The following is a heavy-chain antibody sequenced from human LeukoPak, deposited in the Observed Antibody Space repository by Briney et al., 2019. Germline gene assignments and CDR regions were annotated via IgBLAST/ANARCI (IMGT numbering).Heavy chain of an antibody. CDR1: GGSFSSYY. D-gene: IGHD7-27*01. J-gene: IGHJ4*02. CDR2: INHSGST. Sequence: SETLSLTCAVYGGSFSSYYWSWIRQPPGKGLEWIGEINHSGSTNYNPSLKSRVTISVDTPKNQFSLELSSVTAAGTAVYYCAREPPGLKLGIVDYWGQGTLVTVSS. CDR3: AREPPGLKLGIVDY. V-gene: IGHV4-34*01.